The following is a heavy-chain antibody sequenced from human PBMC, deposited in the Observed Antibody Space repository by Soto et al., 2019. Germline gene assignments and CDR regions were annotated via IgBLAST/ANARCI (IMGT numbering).Heavy chain of an antibody. CDR2: ISYEGSHT. D-gene: IGHD2-15*01. J-gene: IGHJ4*02. V-gene: IGHV3-30*18. CDR3: AKEVHCGGGICSWSEGFEY. Sequence: QVQLVESGGGVVQPGRSLRLSCAASGFIFSSYGMHWVRQAPGKGLEWVAVISYEGSHTYYADSVKGRFTITRDNSKNPLYLQMNSLRPEDTAVYYCAKEVHCGGGICSWSEGFEYWGQGTLLTVSS. CDR1: GFIFSSYG.